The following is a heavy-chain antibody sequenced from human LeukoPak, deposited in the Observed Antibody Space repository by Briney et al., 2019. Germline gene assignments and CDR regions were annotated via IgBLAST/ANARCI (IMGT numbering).Heavy chain of an antibody. V-gene: IGHV3-23*01. D-gene: IGHD3-10*01. CDR3: AKVSTPYGSGSYVDIVDPYFDY. J-gene: IGHJ4*02. CDR2: ISGSGGST. CDR1: GFTFSRYG. Sequence: GGTLRLSCAASGFTFSRYGMSWVRQAPGKGLQWVSSISGSGGSTYYADSVKGRFTISRDNSKNTLYLQMNSLRAEDTAVYYCAKVSTPYGSGSYVDIVDPYFDYWGQGTLVTVSS.